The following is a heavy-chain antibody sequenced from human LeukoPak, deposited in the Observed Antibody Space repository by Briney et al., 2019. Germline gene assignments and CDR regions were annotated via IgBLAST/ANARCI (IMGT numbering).Heavy chain of an antibody. D-gene: IGHD1-26*01. CDR3: ARVVIVGATTGEVIWFDP. V-gene: IGHV4-39*07. CDR1: GGSISSSSYY. Sequence: SEALSLTCTVSGGSISSSSYYWGWIRQPPGKGLEWIGSIYYSGSTYYNPSLKSRVTISVDTSKNQFSLKLSSVTAADTAVYYCARVVIVGATTGEVIWFDPWGQGTLVTVSS. J-gene: IGHJ5*02. CDR2: IYYSGST.